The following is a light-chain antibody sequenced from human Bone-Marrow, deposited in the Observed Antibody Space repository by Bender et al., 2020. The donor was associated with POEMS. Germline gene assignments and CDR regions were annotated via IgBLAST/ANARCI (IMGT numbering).Light chain of an antibody. CDR2: EVS. CDR3: SSYTTTRGVV. Sequence: QSALTQPPSASGSPGQSVTISCTGTSSDVGRYDYVSWYQQHPGKAPKLIIYEVSKRPSGISNRFSGSKSDNRSSLTISGLQAEDEADYYCSSYTTTRGVVFGGGTKVTVL. CDR1: SSDVGRYDY. V-gene: IGLV2-14*01. J-gene: IGLJ2*01.